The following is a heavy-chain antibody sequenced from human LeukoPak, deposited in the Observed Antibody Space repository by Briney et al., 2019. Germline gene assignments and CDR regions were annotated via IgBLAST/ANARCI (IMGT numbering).Heavy chain of an antibody. J-gene: IGHJ6*02. CDR2: IYYSGST. V-gene: IGHV4-59*01. Sequence: SETLSLTCTVSAGSINNYYWSWIRQPPGKGLEWIGYIYYSGSTNYNPSLKSRVTISVDTSKKQVSLNLSSVTAADTAVYYCARVAARYVGMDVWGQGATVTVSS. D-gene: IGHD6-6*01. CDR1: AGSINNYY. CDR3: ARVAARYVGMDV.